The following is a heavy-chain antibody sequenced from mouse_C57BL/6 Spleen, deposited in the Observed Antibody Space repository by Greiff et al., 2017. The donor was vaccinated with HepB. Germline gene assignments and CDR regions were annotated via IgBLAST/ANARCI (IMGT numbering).Heavy chain of an antibody. D-gene: IGHD2-1*01. Sequence: EVQRVESGPELVKPGASVKISCKASGYSFTGYYMNWVKQSPEKSLEWIGEINPSTGGTTYNQKFKAKATLTVDKSSSTAYMQLKSLTSEDSAVYYCARSGFYYDYDAMDYWGQGTSVTVSS. V-gene: IGHV1-42*01. CDR2: INPSTGGT. CDR3: ARSGFYYDYDAMDY. J-gene: IGHJ4*01. CDR1: GYSFTGYY.